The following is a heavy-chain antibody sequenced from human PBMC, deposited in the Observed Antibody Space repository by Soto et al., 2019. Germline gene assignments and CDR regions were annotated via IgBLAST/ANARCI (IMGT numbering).Heavy chain of an antibody. J-gene: IGHJ4*02. Sequence: EVRLVESGGALVQPGGTLKLSCAASGFIFSDSIINWVRQASGKGLEWVGRIKSKADSYATAYSASVNGRFTISRDDSKNMAYLQVNSLKAEDTALYYCTRLAFSTSWYGFDYWGQGTLVTVSS. V-gene: IGHV3-73*02. CDR1: GFIFSDSI. D-gene: IGHD6-13*01. CDR2: IKSKADSYAT. CDR3: TRLAFSTSWYGFDY.